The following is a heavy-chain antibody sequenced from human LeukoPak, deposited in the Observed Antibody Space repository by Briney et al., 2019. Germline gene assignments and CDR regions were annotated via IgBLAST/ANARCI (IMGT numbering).Heavy chain of an antibody. V-gene: IGHV3-11*01. J-gene: IGHJ5*02. CDR2: ISSSGSTI. Sequence: GGSLRLSCAASGFTFSDYYMSWIRQAPGKGLEWVSYISSSGSTIYYADPVKGRFTISRDNAKNSLYLQMNSLRAEDTAVYYCAAGRWELHDWFDPWGQGTLVTVSS. D-gene: IGHD1-26*01. CDR3: AAGRWELHDWFDP. CDR1: GFTFSDYY.